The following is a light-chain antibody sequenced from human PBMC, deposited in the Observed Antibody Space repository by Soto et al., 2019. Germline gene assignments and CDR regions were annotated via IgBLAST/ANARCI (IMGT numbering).Light chain of an antibody. CDR1: LSVASNY. Sequence: EMVLTQSPGTLPLSPGERATLSCRASLSVASNYLAWYQQTPGQAPRLLIYAASGRATGIPDRFSGSGSGTDFTLTISRLEREDFAVYYCQQYGSAPWTFGQGTKVEIK. CDR2: AAS. V-gene: IGKV3-20*01. CDR3: QQYGSAPWT. J-gene: IGKJ1*01.